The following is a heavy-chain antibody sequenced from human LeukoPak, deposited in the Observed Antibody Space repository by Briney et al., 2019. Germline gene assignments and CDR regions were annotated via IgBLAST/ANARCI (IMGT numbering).Heavy chain of an antibody. Sequence: GASVKVSSKASGGTFSSYAISWVRQAPGQGLEWMGGIIPIFGTANYAQKFQGRVTITADESTSTAYMELSSLRSEDTAVYYCARLEREDYYDSSGYFFDYWGQGTLVTVSS. V-gene: IGHV1-69*13. CDR3: ARLEREDYYDSSGYFFDY. J-gene: IGHJ4*02. CDR2: IIPIFGTA. CDR1: GGTFSSYA. D-gene: IGHD3-22*01.